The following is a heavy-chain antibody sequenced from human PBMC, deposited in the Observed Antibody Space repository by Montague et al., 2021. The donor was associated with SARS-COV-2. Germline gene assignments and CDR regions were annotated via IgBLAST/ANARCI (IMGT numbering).Heavy chain of an antibody. V-gene: IGHV4-30-2*06. CDR1: GGSINSGGYS. Sequence: TLSLTCAVSGGSINSGGYSWSWIRQSPGKGLEWIGYILHSGSTYYNPSLWSRVTISVDRSKSQFSLNLTSMTAADTAGYFCARAASPRGAFDVWGQGTAVTVSS. J-gene: IGHJ3*01. D-gene: IGHD3-10*01. CDR3: ARAASPRGAFDV. CDR2: ILHSGST.